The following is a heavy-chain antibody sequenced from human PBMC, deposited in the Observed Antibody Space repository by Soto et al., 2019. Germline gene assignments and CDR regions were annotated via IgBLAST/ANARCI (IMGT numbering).Heavy chain of an antibody. Sequence: EVQLLESGGGLVQPGGSLRLSCAASGFTFSSYAMSWVRQAPGKGLEWVSAISGSGGSTYYADSVKGRFTISRDNSQHTLDLHMNSLRAEDTAVYYCVHSGSYYFDYWCQGTLVTVSS. J-gene: IGHJ4*02. CDR1: GFTFSSYA. V-gene: IGHV3-23*01. D-gene: IGHD1-26*01. CDR2: ISGSGGST. CDR3: VHSGSYYFDY.